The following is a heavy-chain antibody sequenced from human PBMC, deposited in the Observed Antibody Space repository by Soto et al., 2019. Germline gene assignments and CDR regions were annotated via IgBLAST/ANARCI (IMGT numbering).Heavy chain of an antibody. V-gene: IGHV4-31*03. CDR3: ARQLLYYDNTPFYFDY. J-gene: IGHJ4*02. D-gene: IGHD2-2*02. CDR2: IFYSGST. CDR1: GGSISSGAYY. Sequence: SETLSLTCNVSGGSISSGAYYWSWIRQHPGKGLEWIGYIFYSGSTYYNPSLRSRVTISVDTSKNQFSLQLSSVTAADTAVYYCARQLLYYDNTPFYFDYWGQGTLVTVSS.